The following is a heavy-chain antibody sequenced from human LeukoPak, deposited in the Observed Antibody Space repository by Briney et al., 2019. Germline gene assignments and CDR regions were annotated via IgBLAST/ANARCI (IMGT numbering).Heavy chain of an antibody. CDR3: AREYYYGSGSYYTFDP. D-gene: IGHD3-10*01. Sequence: GGSLRLSCAASGFTFSSYAMHWVRQAPGKGLEWVAVISYDGSNKYYADSVKGRFTISRDNSKNTLYLQMNSLRAEDTAVYYCAREYYYGSGSYYTFDPWGQGTLVTVSS. J-gene: IGHJ5*02. V-gene: IGHV3-30*04. CDR2: ISYDGSNK. CDR1: GFTFSSYA.